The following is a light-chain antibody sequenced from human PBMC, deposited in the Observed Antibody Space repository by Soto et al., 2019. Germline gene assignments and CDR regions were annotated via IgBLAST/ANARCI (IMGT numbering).Light chain of an antibody. J-gene: IGKJ4*01. Sequence: EIVLTQSPGTLSLSPGERATLSCRASQSVSSSYLAWYQQKPGQAPRLLIYGASTRATGVPARFSGSGSGTEFILTISSLQSEDFAVYYCQHYNNWLATFGGGTKVDIK. CDR2: GAS. CDR3: QHYNNWLAT. V-gene: IGKV3-15*01. CDR1: QSVSSSY.